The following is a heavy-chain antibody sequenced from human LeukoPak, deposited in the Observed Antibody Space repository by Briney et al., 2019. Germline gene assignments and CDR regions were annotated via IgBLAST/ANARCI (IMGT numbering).Heavy chain of an antibody. D-gene: IGHD3-3*01. CDR2: IYTSGST. J-gene: IGHJ2*01. CDR1: GGSISGYY. Sequence: SETLSLTCTVSGGSISGYYWSWIRQPAGKGLEWIGRIYTSGSTNYNPSLKSRVTMSVDTSKNQFSLKLSSVTAADTAVYCCARDKEWSYWYFDLWGRGTLVTVSS. V-gene: IGHV4-4*07. CDR3: ARDKEWSYWYFDL.